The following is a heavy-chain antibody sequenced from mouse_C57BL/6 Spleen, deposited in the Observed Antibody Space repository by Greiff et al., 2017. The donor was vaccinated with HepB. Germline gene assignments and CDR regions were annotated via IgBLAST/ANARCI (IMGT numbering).Heavy chain of an antibody. D-gene: IGHD3-2*02. Sequence: QVQLKQSGAELVKPGASVKLSCKASGYTFTSYWMQWVKQRPGQGLEWIGEIDPSDSYTNYNQKFKGKATLTVDTSSSTAYMQLSSLTSEDSAVYYCARRLRAMDYWGQGTSVTVSS. CDR2: IDPSDSYT. CDR3: ARRLRAMDY. J-gene: IGHJ4*01. CDR1: GYTFTSYW. V-gene: IGHV1-50*01.